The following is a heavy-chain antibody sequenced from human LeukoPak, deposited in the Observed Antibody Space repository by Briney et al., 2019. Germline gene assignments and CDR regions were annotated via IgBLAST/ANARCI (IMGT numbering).Heavy chain of an antibody. D-gene: IGHD3-22*01. CDR3: ARDADYYDSSGYCDY. CDR1: GFTFSSYR. V-gene: IGHV3-7*01. J-gene: IGHJ4*02. Sequence: PGGSLRLSCAASGFTFSSYRMSWVRQAPGKGLEWVANIKQDGSEKYYVDSVKGRFTISRDNAKNSLYLQMNSLRAEDTAVYYCARDADYYDSSGYCDYWGQGTLVTVSS. CDR2: IKQDGSEK.